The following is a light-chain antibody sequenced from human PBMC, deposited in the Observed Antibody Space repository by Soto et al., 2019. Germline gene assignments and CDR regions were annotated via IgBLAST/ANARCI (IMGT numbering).Light chain of an antibody. CDR2: EVS. CDR3: SSYTSSSTLYV. CDR1: SSDVGGYNY. Sequence: QSLLTQPASVSGSPGQSITISCTGTSSDVGGYNYVSWYQQHPGKAPKLMIYEVSNRPSGVSNRFSGSKSGNTASLTISGLQAEDEADYYCSSYTSSSTLYVVGIGTKVTV. J-gene: IGLJ1*01. V-gene: IGLV2-14*01.